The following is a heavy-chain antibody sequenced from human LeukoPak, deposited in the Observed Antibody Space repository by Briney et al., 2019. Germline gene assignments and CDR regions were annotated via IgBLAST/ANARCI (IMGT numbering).Heavy chain of an antibody. D-gene: IGHD3-10*01. J-gene: IGHJ4*02. Sequence: ASVKVSCKASGYTFTSYGISWVQQAPGQGLEWMGWISAYNGNTNYAQKLQGRVTMTTDTSTSTAYMELRSLRSDDTAVYYCARDPYYYGPADYWGQGTLVTVSS. V-gene: IGHV1-18*01. CDR3: ARDPYYYGPADY. CDR2: ISAYNGNT. CDR1: GYTFTSYG.